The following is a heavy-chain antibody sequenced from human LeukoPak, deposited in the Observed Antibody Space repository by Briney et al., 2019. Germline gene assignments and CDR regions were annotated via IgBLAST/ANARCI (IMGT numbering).Heavy chain of an antibody. CDR1: GGSFSGYY. CDR3: ARTPYYDFWSGPNDY. D-gene: IGHD3-3*01. J-gene: IGHJ4*02. V-gene: IGHV4-34*01. Sequence: SETLSLTCAVYGGSFSGYYWSWIRQLPGKGLEWIGEINHSGSTNYNPSLKSRVTISVDTSKNQFSLKLSSVTAADTAVYYCARTPYYDFWSGPNDYWGQGTLVTVSS. CDR2: INHSGST.